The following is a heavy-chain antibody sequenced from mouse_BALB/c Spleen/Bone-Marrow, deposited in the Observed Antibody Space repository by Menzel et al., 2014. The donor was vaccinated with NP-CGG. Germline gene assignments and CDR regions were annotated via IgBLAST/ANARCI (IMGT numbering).Heavy chain of an antibody. CDR1: GFSLTNYC. Sequence: VKVVESGPGLVAPSQSLSITCTVSGFSLTNYCVHWVRQPPGKGLEWLGAIWAGGSTNYKSALMSRLSINKDNSKSQVFLKMNSLQTDDTAMYYCARDGATATLAYWGQGTLVTVSA. CDR3: ARDGATATLAY. CDR2: IWAGGST. V-gene: IGHV2-9*02. D-gene: IGHD1-2*01. J-gene: IGHJ3*01.